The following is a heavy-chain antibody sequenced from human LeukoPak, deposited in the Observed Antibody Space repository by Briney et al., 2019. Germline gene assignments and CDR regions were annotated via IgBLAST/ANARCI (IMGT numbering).Heavy chain of an antibody. J-gene: IGHJ4*02. V-gene: IGHV4-39*07. CDR1: GGSISSSSYY. CDR3: ARGSYGDYVAGY. CDR2: IYYSGST. Sequence: SETLSLTCTVSGGSISSSSYYWGWIRQPPGKGLEWIGSIYYSGSTYYNPSLKSRVTISVDTSKNQFSLKLSSVTAADTAVYYCARGSYGDYVAGYWGQGTLVTVSS. D-gene: IGHD4-17*01.